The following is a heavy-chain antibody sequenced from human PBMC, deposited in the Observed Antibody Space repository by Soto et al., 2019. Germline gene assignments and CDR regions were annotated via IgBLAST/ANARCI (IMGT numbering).Heavy chain of an antibody. CDR2: INAGNGNT. D-gene: IGHD4-17*01. CDR3: ARVYGDDWFDP. V-gene: IGHV1-3*01. CDR1: GYTFASYS. Sequence: ASVKVSCKASGYTFASYSMHWVRQAPGQRLEWMGWINAGNGNTKYSQKFQGRVTITRDTSASTAYMELSSLRSEDTAVYYCARVYGDDWFDPWGQGTLVTVSS. J-gene: IGHJ5*02.